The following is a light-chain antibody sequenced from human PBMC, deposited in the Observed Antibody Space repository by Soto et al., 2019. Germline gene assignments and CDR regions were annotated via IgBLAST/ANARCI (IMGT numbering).Light chain of an antibody. CDR2: DAS. V-gene: IGKV3-20*01. CDR1: QSVTSSY. Sequence: EIVLTQSPGTLSLSPGERATLSCRASQSVTSSYLAWYQQKPGQAPRLLIYDASNRATGIPDRFSGSGSGTDFTLTISRLEPEDVAVYYCQHYGTSLWTFGQGTKVEIK. J-gene: IGKJ1*01. CDR3: QHYGTSLWT.